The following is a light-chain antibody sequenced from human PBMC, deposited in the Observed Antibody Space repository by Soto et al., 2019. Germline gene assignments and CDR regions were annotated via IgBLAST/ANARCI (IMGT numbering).Light chain of an antibody. Sequence: DIEMTQSPSTLSASIGDGVTITCRASESISGWLAWYQQQPGKAPKLLIYDASNLESGVPSRFSGSGSGTEFTLAISSLQPDDFATYYCQQSYSRPRTFGQGTKVDIK. CDR2: DAS. J-gene: IGKJ1*01. V-gene: IGKV1-5*01. CDR1: ESISGW. CDR3: QQSYSRPRT.